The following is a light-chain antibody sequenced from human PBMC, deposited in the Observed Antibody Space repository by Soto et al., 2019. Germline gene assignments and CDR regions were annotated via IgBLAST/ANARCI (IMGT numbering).Light chain of an antibody. J-gene: IGKJ4*01. CDR3: QQRSNWPPGFT. CDR1: QSVSSY. Sequence: EIVLTQSLATLSLSPGERATLSCRASQSVSSYLAWYQQKPGQAPRLLIYDASNRATGIPARFSGSGSGTDFTLTISSLEPEDFAVYYCQQRSNWPPGFTFGGGTKVEIK. CDR2: DAS. V-gene: IGKV3-11*01.